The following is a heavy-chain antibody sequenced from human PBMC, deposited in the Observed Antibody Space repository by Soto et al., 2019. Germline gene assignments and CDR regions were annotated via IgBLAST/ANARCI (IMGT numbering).Heavy chain of an antibody. V-gene: IGHV5-10-1*01. J-gene: IGHJ6*02. CDR1: GYSFTSYW. CDR3: ARRYYYDSSGYYGHYYYGMDV. Sequence: PGESLKISCKGSGYSFTSYWISWVRQMPGKGLEWMGRIDPSDSYTNYSPSFQGHVTISAGKSISTAYLQWSSLKASDTAMYYCARRYYYDSSGYYGHYYYGMDVWGQGTTVTVSS. CDR2: IDPSDSYT. D-gene: IGHD3-22*01.